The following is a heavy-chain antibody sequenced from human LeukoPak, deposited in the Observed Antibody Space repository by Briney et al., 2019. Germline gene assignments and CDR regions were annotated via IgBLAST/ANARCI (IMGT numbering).Heavy chain of an antibody. D-gene: IGHD5-12*01. CDR2: IRPDGHT. CDR3: ARQVATKGEWAFDA. Sequence: SETLSLTCTVSGYFSTAYYWGWIRQPPGKGLEWMASIRPDGHTYTNSSLRNQLTISADMSRNEFSLKLNSLTAADTAVYYCARQVATKGEWAFDAWGQGTVVTVSS. J-gene: IGHJ3*01. V-gene: IGHV4-38-2*02. CDR1: GYFSTAYY.